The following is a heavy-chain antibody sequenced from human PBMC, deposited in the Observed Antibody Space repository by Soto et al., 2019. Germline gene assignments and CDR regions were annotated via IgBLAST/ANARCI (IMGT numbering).Heavy chain of an antibody. CDR1: GGSISSSNW. CDR2: ISHSGST. D-gene: IGHD3-10*01. J-gene: IGHJ5*02. CDR3: AKRSKRISALSYYWFDP. Sequence: QVQLQESRPGLVKPSATLSLTCAFAGGSISSSNWWNWVRKPPGTGLAWIGGISHSGSTNSNPALKSRVTISVDNSKYQVYLILVSVTAADTAIYYCAKRSKRISALSYYWFDPWGQGTLVTVSS. V-gene: IGHV4-4*02.